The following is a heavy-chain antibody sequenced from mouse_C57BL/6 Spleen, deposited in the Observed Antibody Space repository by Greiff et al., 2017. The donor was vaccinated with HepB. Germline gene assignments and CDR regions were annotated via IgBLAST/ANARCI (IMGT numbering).Heavy chain of an antibody. Sequence: VKLKESGPGLVAPSQSLSITCTVSGFSLTSYGVHWVRQPPGKGLEWLVVIWSDGSTTYNSALKSRLSISKDNSKSQVFLKMNSLQTDDTAMYYCARQGYYGSSSSHWYFDVWGTGTTVTVSS. CDR2: IWSDGST. J-gene: IGHJ1*03. CDR1: GFSLTSYG. V-gene: IGHV2-6-1*01. D-gene: IGHD1-1*01. CDR3: ARQGYYGSSSSHWYFDV.